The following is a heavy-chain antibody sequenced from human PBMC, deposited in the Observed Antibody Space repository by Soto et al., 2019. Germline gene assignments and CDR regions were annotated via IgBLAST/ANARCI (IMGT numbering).Heavy chain of an antibody. CDR2: IYYSGST. J-gene: IGHJ3*02. CDR3: ARDKNGDAFDI. CDR1: GGYISSYY. D-gene: IGHD2-8*01. Sequence: SETLSLTCTVSGGYISSYYWSWIRQPPGKGLEWIGYIYYSGSTNYNPSLKSRVTISVDTSKNQFSLKLSSVTAADTAVYYCARDKNGDAFDIWGQGTMVTVSS. V-gene: IGHV4-59*01.